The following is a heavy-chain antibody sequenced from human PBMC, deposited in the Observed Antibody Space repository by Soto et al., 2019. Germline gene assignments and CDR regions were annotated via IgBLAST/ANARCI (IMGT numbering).Heavy chain of an antibody. D-gene: IGHD3-3*01. Sequence: GGYLRLSCAASGFTFSSYSMNWVRQAPGKGLEWVSYISSSSSTIYYADSVKGRFTISRDNAKNSLYLQMNSLRDEDTAVYYCARYYDFWSGYYPYYYYGMDVWGQGTTVTVSS. CDR1: GFTFSSYS. J-gene: IGHJ6*02. V-gene: IGHV3-48*02. CDR2: ISSSSSTI. CDR3: ARYYDFWSGYYPYYYYGMDV.